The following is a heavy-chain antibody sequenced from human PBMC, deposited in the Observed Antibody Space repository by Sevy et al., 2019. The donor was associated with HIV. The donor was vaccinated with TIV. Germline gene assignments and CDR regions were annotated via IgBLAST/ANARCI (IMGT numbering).Heavy chain of an antibody. CDR1: GFSFSSYG. D-gene: IGHD2-21*01. CDR2: IQYDGSNK. J-gene: IGHJ4*02. V-gene: IGHV3-30*02. Sequence: GGSLRLSCAASGFSFSSYGMHCVRQAPGKGLEWMSYIQYDGSNKDYADSVKGRFTISRDNSKNTLYLQMNSLRVEDTAVFYCVKEGGGEGGDHWGQGTLVTVSS. CDR3: VKEGGGEGGDH.